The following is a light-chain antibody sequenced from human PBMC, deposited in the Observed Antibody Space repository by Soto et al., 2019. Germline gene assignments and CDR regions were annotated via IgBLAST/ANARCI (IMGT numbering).Light chain of an antibody. Sequence: IFMTQSPAALSVSPGERVTLSCRASQGIGSTLAWYQQNPGQAPRLLIYGASTRATGIPERSSGSGSGTEFTLTISSLQSEDFAVYCCQQYTNWPKTFGQGTKVDIK. CDR3: QQYTNWPKT. J-gene: IGKJ1*01. CDR2: GAS. CDR1: QGIGST. V-gene: IGKV3D-15*01.